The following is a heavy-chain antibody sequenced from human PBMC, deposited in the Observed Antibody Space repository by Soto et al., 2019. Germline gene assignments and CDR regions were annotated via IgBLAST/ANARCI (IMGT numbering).Heavy chain of an antibody. D-gene: IGHD6-25*01. J-gene: IGHJ4*02. CDR1: GFSFNTYA. CDR2: ISSSSSRI. Sequence: EVQLVESGGGLIQPGGSLRLSCAASGFSFNTYAMKWVRQAPGKGLEWISYISSSSSRIYYADSVKGRFTLSRDNAKNSLYLQMNSLRAEDTAVYYCASDPGIAAAGMDYWGQGTLVTVS. V-gene: IGHV3-48*04. CDR3: ASDPGIAAAGMDY.